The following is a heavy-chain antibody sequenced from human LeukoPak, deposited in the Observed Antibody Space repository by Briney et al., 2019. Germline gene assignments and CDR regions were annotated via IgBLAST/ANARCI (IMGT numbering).Heavy chain of an antibody. CDR2: INHSGST. Sequence: SETLSLTCAVYGGSFSGYYWSWIRQPPGKGLEWIGEINHSGSTNYNPSLKSRVTISVDTFKNQFSLKLSSVTAADTAVYYCARGRKQAAQYYFDYWGQGTLVTVSS. J-gene: IGHJ4*02. CDR3: ARGRKQAAQYYFDY. V-gene: IGHV4-34*01. D-gene: IGHD6-6*01. CDR1: GGSFSGYY.